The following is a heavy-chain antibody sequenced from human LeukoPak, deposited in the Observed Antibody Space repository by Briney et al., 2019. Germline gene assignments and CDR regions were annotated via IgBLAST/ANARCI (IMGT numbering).Heavy chain of an antibody. Sequence: PGGSLRLSCAASGFTFSYYGFHWVRQAPGKGLEWVAVTSYDGSNKYYADSVKGRFTISRDNSKNTLYLQMNSLRAEDTAVFYCARGVCSSTSCYIVDYWGQGTLVTVSS. CDR3: ARGVCSSTSCYIVDY. CDR1: GFTFSYYG. CDR2: TSYDGSNK. V-gene: IGHV3-30*19. J-gene: IGHJ4*02. D-gene: IGHD2-2*02.